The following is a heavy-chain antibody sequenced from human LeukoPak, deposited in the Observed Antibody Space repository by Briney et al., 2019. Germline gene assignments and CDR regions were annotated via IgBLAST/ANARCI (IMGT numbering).Heavy chain of an antibody. J-gene: IGHJ1*01. CDR2: IVVGSGNT. CDR3: AAGTVTTAEYFQH. CDR1: GFTFTSSA. D-gene: IGHD4-17*01. Sequence: ASVKVSRKASGFTFTSSAMQWVRXXXXXXXXXXXXIVVGSGNTNYAQKFQERVTITRDMSTSTAYTELSSLRSEDTAVYYCAAGTVTTAEYFQHWGQGTLVTVSS. V-gene: IGHV1-58*02.